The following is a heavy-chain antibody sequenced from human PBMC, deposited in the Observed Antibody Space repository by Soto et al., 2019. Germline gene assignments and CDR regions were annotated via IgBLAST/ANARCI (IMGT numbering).Heavy chain of an antibody. D-gene: IGHD1-26*01. J-gene: IGHJ4*02. CDR3: ANGRSLVGADFDY. V-gene: IGHV3-23*01. CDR1: GFSFGDHA. Sequence: PGGSLRLSCAASGFSFGDHAMHWVRQVPGRGLEWVSAISGSGGSTYYANSVKGRFTISRDNSKNTLYLQMNSLRAEDTAVYYCANGRSLVGADFDYWGQGTLVTVSS. CDR2: ISGSGGST.